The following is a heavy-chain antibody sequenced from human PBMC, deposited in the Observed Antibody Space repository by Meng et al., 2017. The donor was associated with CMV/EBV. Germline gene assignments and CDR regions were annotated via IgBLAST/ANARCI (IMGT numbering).Heavy chain of an antibody. D-gene: IGHD1-14*01. CDR1: GFTVSSNY. Sequence: GESLKISCAASGFTVSSNYMSWVRQAPGKGLEWVSVIYSGGSTYYADSVKGRFTISRDNSKNTLHLQMNSLRAEDTAVYYCARNVTHWGQGTLVTVSS. CDR2: IYSGGST. J-gene: IGHJ4*02. CDR3: ARNVTH. V-gene: IGHV3-53*01.